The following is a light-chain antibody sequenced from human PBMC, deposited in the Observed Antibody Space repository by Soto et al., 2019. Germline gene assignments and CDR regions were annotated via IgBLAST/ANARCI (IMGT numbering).Light chain of an antibody. J-gene: IGLJ7*01. CDR2: YDD. CDR1: TSNVGNNA. Sequence: QSVLTQPPSVSEAPRQRVTISCSGSTSNVGNNAVSWYQQVPGKAPKLLMYYDDVLPSGVSDRFSCSKSGTSASLAISGLQSEDEADYYCAAWDDSLNVAVFGGGTQLTVL. CDR3: AAWDDSLNVAV. V-gene: IGLV1-36*01.